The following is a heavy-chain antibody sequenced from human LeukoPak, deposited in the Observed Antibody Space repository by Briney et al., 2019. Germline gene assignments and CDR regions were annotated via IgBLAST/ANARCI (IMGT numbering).Heavy chain of an antibody. D-gene: IGHD1-26*01. Sequence: ASVKVSCKASGYTFTSYGISWVRQPPGQGLEWMGWISAYNGNTNYAQKLQGRVTMTTDTSTSTAYMELRSLRSDDTAVYYCARDFGYSGSSFYFDYWGQGTLVTVSS. CDR3: ARDFGYSGSSFYFDY. J-gene: IGHJ4*02. V-gene: IGHV1-18*01. CDR2: ISAYNGNT. CDR1: GYTFTSYG.